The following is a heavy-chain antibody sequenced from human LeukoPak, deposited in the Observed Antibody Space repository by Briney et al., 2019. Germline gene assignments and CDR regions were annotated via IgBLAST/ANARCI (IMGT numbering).Heavy chain of an antibody. D-gene: IGHD2-15*01. V-gene: IGHV1-3*01. CDR3: AREMELRYCSGGSCYLAEYFQH. J-gene: IGHJ1*01. CDR2: INAGNGNT. CDR1: GYTFTSYG. Sequence: EASVKVSCKASGYTFTSYGISWVRQAPGQRLEWMGWINAGNGNTKYSQKFQGRVTITRDTSASTAYMELSSLRSEDTAVYYCAREMELRYCSGGSCYLAEYFQHWGQGTLVTVSS.